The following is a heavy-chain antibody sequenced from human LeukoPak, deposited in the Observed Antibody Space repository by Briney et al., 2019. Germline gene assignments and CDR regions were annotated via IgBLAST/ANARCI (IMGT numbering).Heavy chain of an antibody. J-gene: IGHJ4*02. CDR1: DDSFSSGDSY. CDR2: IYTSGGT. Sequence: PSQTLSLTCTVSDDSFSSGDSYWSWIRQPAGRGLEWIGRIYTSGGTNYNPALEGRVTISVDTSKNQFSLRLTSVTAADTAGSPCSTSCFTANYWGQGTLVTVSS. V-gene: IGHV4-61*02. CDR3: STSCFTANY. D-gene: IGHD2-2*01.